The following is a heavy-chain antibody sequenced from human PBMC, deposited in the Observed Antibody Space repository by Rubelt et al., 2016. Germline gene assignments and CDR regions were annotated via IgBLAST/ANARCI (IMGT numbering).Heavy chain of an antibody. CDR2: IIPIFGTA. Sequence: QVQLVQSGAEVRKPGSSMKVSCKASGGTFSSYAISWVRQAPGQGLEWMGGIIPIFGTANYAQKVHGRVTIPADESTSQAYMELGSLRSEDTAVYYCASAVGYQNQGNFQHWGQGTLVTVSS. D-gene: IGHD3-16*02. V-gene: IGHV1-69*01. J-gene: IGHJ1*01. CDR1: GGTFSSYA. CDR3: ASAVGYQNQGNFQH.